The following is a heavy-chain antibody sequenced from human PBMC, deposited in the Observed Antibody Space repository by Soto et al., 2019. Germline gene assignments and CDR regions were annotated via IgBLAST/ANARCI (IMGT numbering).Heavy chain of an antibody. Sequence: QVPLVQSGAEVKKPGSSVKVSCKASGGTFSRYAVSWLRQAPGQGLEWMGGIIPIVGTPNYAQKFQDRVTITADESTNTADMELSSMRFEDTAVYYCAQGGRYRHGQTVNFDYWGQGTLVTVSA. CDR2: IIPIVGTP. CDR3: AQGGRYRHGQTVNFDY. D-gene: IGHD1-26*01. CDR1: GGTFSRYA. J-gene: IGHJ4*02. V-gene: IGHV1-69*01.